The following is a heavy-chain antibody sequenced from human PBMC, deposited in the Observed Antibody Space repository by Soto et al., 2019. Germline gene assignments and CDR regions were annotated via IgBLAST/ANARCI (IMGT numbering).Heavy chain of an antibody. CDR2: IFHSGST. CDR1: RGSVSGRAYY. J-gene: IGHJ6*02. Sequence: PSETLSLTCTVSRGSVSGRAYYWSWIRQSPGKGLEWIGYIFHSGSTKYNPSLKSRATISVDTSTNQFSLKLSSVTAADTAVYYCARQFMVRGVPDYYYYGMDVWGQGTTVT. D-gene: IGHD3-10*01. CDR3: ARQFMVRGVPDYYYYGMDV. V-gene: IGHV4-61*08.